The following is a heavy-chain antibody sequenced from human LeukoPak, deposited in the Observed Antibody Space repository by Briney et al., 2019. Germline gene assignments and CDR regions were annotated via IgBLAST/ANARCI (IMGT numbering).Heavy chain of an antibody. CDR1: GYTFTSYY. CDR3: ARPTVLYSGSYYRLDY. D-gene: IGHD1-26*01. V-gene: IGHV1-46*01. CDR2: INPSGGST. Sequence: ASVKVSXKASGYTFTSYYMHWLRQAPGQGLEWIGIINPSGGSTSYAQKFQGRVTMTRDTSTSTVYMELSSLRSEDTAVYYCARPTVLYSGSYYRLDYWGQGTLVTVSS. J-gene: IGHJ4*02.